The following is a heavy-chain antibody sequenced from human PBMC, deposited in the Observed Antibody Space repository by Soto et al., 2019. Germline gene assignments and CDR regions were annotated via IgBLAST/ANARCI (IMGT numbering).Heavy chain of an antibody. CDR2: IYGDGTT. CDR1: GFTVSGSY. CDR3: ARDRVSPARFGY. J-gene: IGHJ4*02. Sequence: VQLVESGGGLVQPGGSLRLSCAGSGFTVSGSYMGWVRQAPGKGPEWVSTIYGDGTTYYADSVKGGFSVSRDNSKNTLYLQMYSLRAEDTALYYCARDRVSPARFGYWGQGTLVTVSS. V-gene: IGHV3-66*01.